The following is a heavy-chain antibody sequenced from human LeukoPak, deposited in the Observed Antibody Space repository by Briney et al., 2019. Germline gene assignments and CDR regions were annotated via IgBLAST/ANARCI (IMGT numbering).Heavy chain of an antibody. V-gene: IGHV3-21*01. J-gene: IGHJ4*02. D-gene: IGHD1-26*01. Sequence: PGGSLRLSCAASGFTFSSYSMNWFRQAPGKGLEWVSSISDDSSSIYYADSVKGRFTISRDNAKNSLYLQMNSLGVEDTAVYHCARDSGSCDFDYWGQGTLVTVSS. CDR3: ARDSGSCDFDY. CDR1: GFTFSSYS. CDR2: ISDDSSSI.